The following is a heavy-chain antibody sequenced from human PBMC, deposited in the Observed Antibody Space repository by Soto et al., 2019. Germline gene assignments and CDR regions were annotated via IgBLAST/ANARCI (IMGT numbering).Heavy chain of an antibody. Sequence: EVQLVESGGGLVKPGGSLRLSCAASGFSFSNAWMSWVRQAPGKGLEWVGRIKSKTDGGTTDYSAPVKGRFTISRDDSKITLYLQMNSLKTEDTAVYYCTAPGLWSASYRDFYYVMDVWGQGTTVTVSS. V-gene: IGHV3-15*01. CDR1: GFSFSNAW. D-gene: IGHD3-3*01. CDR3: TAPGLWSASYRDFYYVMDV. CDR2: IKSKTDGGTT. J-gene: IGHJ6*02.